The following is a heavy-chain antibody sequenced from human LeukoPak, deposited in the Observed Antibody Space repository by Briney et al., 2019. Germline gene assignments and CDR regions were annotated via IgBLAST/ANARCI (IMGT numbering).Heavy chain of an antibody. CDR3: ASAYGDYTSDIYYYGMDV. CDR2: IIRIFGTA. J-gene: IGHJ6*04. Sequence: GSSVKVSCKASGGTFSSYAISWVRQAPGQGLEWMGGIIRIFGTANYAQKFQGRVTITADESTSTAYMELSSLRSGDTAVYYCASAYGDYTSDIYYYGMDVWGKGTTVTVSS. CDR1: GGTFSSYA. V-gene: IGHV1-69*01. D-gene: IGHD4-17*01.